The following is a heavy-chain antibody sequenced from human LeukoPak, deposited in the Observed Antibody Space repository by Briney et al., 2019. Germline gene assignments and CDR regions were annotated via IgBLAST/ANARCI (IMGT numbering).Heavy chain of an antibody. CDR3: ARGADYWSGYQNAFDI. Sequence: QPGGSLRLSCAVSGFTLNSYWMNWVRQAPEKGLEWVANIKQDRSEKYYVDSVKGRFIISRDNAKNFLYLQMNSLRAEDTAVYYCARGADYWSGYQNAFDIWGQGTIVTVSS. J-gene: IGHJ3*02. V-gene: IGHV3-7*01. CDR1: GFTLNSYW. D-gene: IGHD3-3*01. CDR2: IKQDRSEK.